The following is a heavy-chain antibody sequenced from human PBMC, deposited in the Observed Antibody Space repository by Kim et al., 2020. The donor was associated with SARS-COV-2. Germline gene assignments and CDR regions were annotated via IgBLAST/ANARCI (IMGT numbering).Heavy chain of an antibody. CDR2: IYSGGST. V-gene: IGHV3-53*01. CDR3: ARVGGKLELSAFDI. CDR1: GFTVSSNY. J-gene: IGHJ3*02. D-gene: IGHD1-7*01. Sequence: GGSLRLSCAASGFTVSSNYMSWVRQAPGKGLEWVSVIYSGGSTYYADSVKGRFTISRDNSKNTLYLQMNSLRAEDTAVYYCARVGGKLELSAFDIWGQGTMVTVSS.